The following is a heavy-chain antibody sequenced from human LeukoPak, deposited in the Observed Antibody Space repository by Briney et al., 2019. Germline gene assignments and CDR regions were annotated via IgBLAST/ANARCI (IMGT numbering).Heavy chain of an antibody. CDR1: GFTFSTYS. J-gene: IGHJ4*02. Sequence: GGSLRLSCAASGFTFSTYSMHWVRQAPGKGLEWLSYISSSSNTIYYAGSVKGRFTISRDNAKNSLYLQMNSLRDKDTAVYYCARGLPMPNHFDYWGQGTLVTVSS. CDR3: ARGLPMPNHFDY. D-gene: IGHD2-2*01. V-gene: IGHV3-48*02. CDR2: ISSSSNTI.